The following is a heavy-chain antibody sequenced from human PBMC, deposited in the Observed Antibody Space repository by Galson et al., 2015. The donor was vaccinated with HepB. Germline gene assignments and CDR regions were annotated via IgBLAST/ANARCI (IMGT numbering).Heavy chain of an antibody. CDR2: ISSSSSYT. J-gene: IGHJ6*03. Sequence: SLRLSCAASGFTFSDYYMSWIRQAPGKGLEWVSYISSSSSYTNYADSVKGRFTISRDNAKNSLYLQMNSLSAEDTAVYYCAGYSYGYSNYMDVWGKGTTVTVSS. CDR3: AGYSYGYSNYMDV. CDR1: GFTFSDYY. V-gene: IGHV3-11*06. D-gene: IGHD5-18*01.